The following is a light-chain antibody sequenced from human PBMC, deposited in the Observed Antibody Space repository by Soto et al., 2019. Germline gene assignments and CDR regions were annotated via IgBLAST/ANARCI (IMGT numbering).Light chain of an antibody. CDR1: KLGDKH. V-gene: IGLV3-1*01. Sequence: SYELTQPPSVSVSPGQTASITCSGDKLGDKHACWYQQKPGQSPVLVIYQDNKRPSGIPERFSGSNSGNAATLTISGTPAMDEADYYCQAWDSSTVVLGGGTKLTVL. CDR3: QAWDSSTVV. CDR2: QDN. J-gene: IGLJ2*01.